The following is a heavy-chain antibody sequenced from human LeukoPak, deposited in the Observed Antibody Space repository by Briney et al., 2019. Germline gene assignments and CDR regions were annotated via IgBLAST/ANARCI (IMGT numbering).Heavy chain of an antibody. CDR3: ARYSRNWYDGMDV. CDR1: GGSISSYY. J-gene: IGHJ6*02. CDR2: IYYSGST. V-gene: IGHV4-59*01. D-gene: IGHD6-13*01. Sequence: SETLSLTCTVSGGSISSYYFNWVRQPPGKGVEWIGCIYYSGSTNYNPSLKSRVTISVDTSKNQFSLKLSTVTAADTAVYYCARYSRNWYDGMDVWGQGTTVAVSS.